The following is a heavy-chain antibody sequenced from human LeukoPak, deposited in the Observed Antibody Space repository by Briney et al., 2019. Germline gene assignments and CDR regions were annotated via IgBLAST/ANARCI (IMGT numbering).Heavy chain of an antibody. CDR3: AKRGSSWSYFDY. Sequence: PGGSLRLSCAASGFTFSSYAMRWVRQAPGKGLEWVSAISGSGGSTYYADSVKGRFTISRDNSKNTLYLQMNSLRAEDTAVYYCAKRGSSWSYFDYWGQGTLVTVSS. CDR2: ISGSGGST. CDR1: GFTFSSYA. J-gene: IGHJ4*02. V-gene: IGHV3-23*01. D-gene: IGHD6-13*01.